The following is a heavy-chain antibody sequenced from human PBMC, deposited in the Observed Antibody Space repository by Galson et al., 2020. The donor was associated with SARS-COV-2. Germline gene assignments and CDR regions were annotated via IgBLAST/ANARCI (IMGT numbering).Heavy chain of an antibody. D-gene: IGHD1-26*01. V-gene: IGHV3-9*01. CDR1: GFTFDDYA. CDR3: AKRGLVGATTRDAFDI. Sequence: SLKISCAASGFTFDDYAMHWVRQAPGKGLEWVSGISWNSGSIGYADSVKGRFTISRDNAKNSLYLQMNSLRAEDTALYYCAKRGLVGATTRDAFDIWGQGTMVTVSS. CDR2: ISWNSGSI. J-gene: IGHJ3*02.